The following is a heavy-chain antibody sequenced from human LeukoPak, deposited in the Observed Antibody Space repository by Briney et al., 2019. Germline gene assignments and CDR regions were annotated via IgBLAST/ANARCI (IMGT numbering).Heavy chain of an antibody. Sequence: PGRSLRLSCAASGFTFSSSPMHWVRQAPGMGLEWVSVISSDGSTKFYADSVKGRFTISRDNSQNTLYLQMNSLRAEDTAVYYCARDRGSSPFDIWGQGTMVTVSS. CDR2: ISSDGSTK. J-gene: IGHJ3*02. CDR1: GFTFSSSP. D-gene: IGHD6-13*01. V-gene: IGHV3-30-3*01. CDR3: ARDRGSSPFDI.